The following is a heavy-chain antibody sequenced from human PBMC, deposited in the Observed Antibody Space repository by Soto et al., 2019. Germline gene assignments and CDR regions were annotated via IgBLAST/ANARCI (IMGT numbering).Heavy chain of an antibody. Sequence: ASVKVSCKASGDGFAGYYMRWVRQAPGQGLEWMGWINPNSGGTNYAQKFQGWVTMTRDTSISTAYMELSRLRSDDTAVYYCARALLDSSGYYSTFWFDPWGQGTLVTVSS. J-gene: IGHJ5*02. V-gene: IGHV1-2*04. CDR3: ARALLDSSGYYSTFWFDP. CDR1: GDGFAGYY. CDR2: INPNSGGT. D-gene: IGHD3-22*01.